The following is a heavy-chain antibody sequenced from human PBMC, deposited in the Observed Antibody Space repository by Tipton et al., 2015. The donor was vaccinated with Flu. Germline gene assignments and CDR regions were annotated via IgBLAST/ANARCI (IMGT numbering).Heavy chain of an antibody. J-gene: IGHJ4*02. D-gene: IGHD3-10*01. Sequence: TLSLTCTVSSGSIRSTNYFCAWIRQPPGKGLEWIGSIYYSGSTYYNPSLKSRVTISVDTSKNQFSLKLSSVTAADTAVYYCASLPTASGSGFDYWGQGALVTVSS. V-gene: IGHV4-39*01. CDR3: ASLPTASGSGFDY. CDR1: SGSIRSTNYF. CDR2: IYYSGST.